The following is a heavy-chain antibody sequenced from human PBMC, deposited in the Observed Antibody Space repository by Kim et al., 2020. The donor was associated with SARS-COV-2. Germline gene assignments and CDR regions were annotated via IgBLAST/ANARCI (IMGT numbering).Heavy chain of an antibody. CDR1: GFTFSGYW. Sequence: GGSLRLSCAASGFTFSGYWMSWVRQAPGKGLEWVSNIKQNGSGTYYVDSVKGRFTISRDNAQNSLYLQMNSLRAEDTAVYYCARVGSSSWYFDYWGQGTLVTASS. D-gene: IGHD6-13*01. J-gene: IGHJ4*02. V-gene: IGHV3-7*01. CDR3: ARVGSSSWYFDY. CDR2: IKQNGSGT.